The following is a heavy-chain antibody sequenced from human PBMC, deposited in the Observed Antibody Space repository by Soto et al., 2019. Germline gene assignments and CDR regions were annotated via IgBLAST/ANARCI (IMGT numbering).Heavy chain of an antibody. D-gene: IGHD6-13*01. CDR3: ARLTFAAGIESYYYYYGMDV. J-gene: IGHJ6*02. V-gene: IGHV5-51*01. CDR2: IYPGDSDT. CDR1: GYSFTSYW. Sequence: PGESLKISCKGSGYSFTSYWIGWVRQMPGKGLEWMGIIYPGDSDTRYSPSFQGQVTISADKSISTAYLQWSSLKASDTAMYYFARLTFAAGIESYYYYYGMDVWGQGTTVTVSS.